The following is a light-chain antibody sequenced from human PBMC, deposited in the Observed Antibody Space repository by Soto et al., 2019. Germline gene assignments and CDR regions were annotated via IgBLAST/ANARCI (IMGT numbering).Light chain of an antibody. CDR3: QQYASAPFS. CDR1: QSVSSN. J-gene: IGKJ3*01. V-gene: IGKV3-15*01. Sequence: EIVMTQSPATLSVSPGERATLSCRASQSVSSNLAWYQQKPGQAPRLLIYVASTRATGIPARFSGSGSGTEFTLTISSLQSEDSAVYYCQQYASAPFSLGPGTKVDIK. CDR2: VAS.